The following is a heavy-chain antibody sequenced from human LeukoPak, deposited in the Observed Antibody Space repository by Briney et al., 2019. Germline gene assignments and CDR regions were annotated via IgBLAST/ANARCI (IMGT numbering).Heavy chain of an antibody. CDR1: GLSLRTSGMC. V-gene: IGHV2-70*11. Sequence: ESGPTLVNPTHTLTLTCTFSGLSLRTSGMCMSWIPQPPGKALEWLARIDGDDDKYYSTSLKTRLTISKDTSKNQVVLTMTNMDPVDTATYYCARTGRIPEGLNYYYYYMDVWGKGTTVTVSS. CDR3: ARTGRIPEGLNYYYYYMDV. CDR2: IDGDDDK. D-gene: IGHD2-15*01. J-gene: IGHJ6*03.